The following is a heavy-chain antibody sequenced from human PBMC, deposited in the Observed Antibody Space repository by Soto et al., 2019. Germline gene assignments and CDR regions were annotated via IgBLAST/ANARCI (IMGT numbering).Heavy chain of an antibody. J-gene: IGHJ6*02. CDR1: GFTFSNAW. D-gene: IGHD3-9*01. V-gene: IGHV3-15*07. CDR2: IKSKTDGGTT. CDR3: TTTCVFRYPVSGMDV. Sequence: GGSLRLSCAASGFTFSNAWMNWVRQAPGKGLEWVGRIKSKTDGGTTDYAAPVKGRFTISRDDSKNTLYLQMNSLKTEDTAVYYCTTTCVFRYPVSGMDVWGQGTTVTVSS.